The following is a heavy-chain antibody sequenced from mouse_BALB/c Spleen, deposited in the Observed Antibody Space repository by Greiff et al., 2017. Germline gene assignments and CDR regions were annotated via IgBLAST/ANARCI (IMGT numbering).Heavy chain of an antibody. CDR2: IDPANGNT. CDR3: ASPYYGNYEGAMDY. Sequence: VQLQQSGAELVKPGASVKLSCTASGFNIKDTYMHWVKQRPEQGLEWIGRIDPANGNTKYDPKFQGKATITADTSSNTAYLQLSSLTSEDTAVYYCASPYYGNYEGAMDYWGQGTSVTVSS. D-gene: IGHD2-10*01. CDR1: GFNIKDTY. J-gene: IGHJ4*01. V-gene: IGHV14-3*02.